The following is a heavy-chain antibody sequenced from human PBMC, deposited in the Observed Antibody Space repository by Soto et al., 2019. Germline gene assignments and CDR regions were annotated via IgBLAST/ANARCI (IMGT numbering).Heavy chain of an antibody. V-gene: IGHV3-30*03. D-gene: IGHD3-16*01. CDR2: ISYDGSNK. J-gene: IGHJ3*02. Sequence: QVHLVESGGGVVQPGRSLRLSCAASGFTFSSYGMHWVRQAPGNGLEWVAVISYDGSNKYYADSVKGRCTISRDNSKNTVYLQMNRVRAEDTAVYYCARRGGPGGRGSWDDAFDIWGQGTMVTVSS. CDR3: ARRGGPGGRGSWDDAFDI. CDR1: GFTFSSYG.